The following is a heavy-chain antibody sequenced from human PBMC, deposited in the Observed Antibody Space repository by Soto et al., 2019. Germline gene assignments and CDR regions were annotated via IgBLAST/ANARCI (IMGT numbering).Heavy chain of an antibody. V-gene: IGHV4-38-2*01. CDR1: GYSISSGYY. Sequence: PSETLSLTCAVSGYSISSGYYWGWIRQPPGKGLEWIGSIYHSGSTYNNPSLKSRVTISVDTSKNQFSLKLSSVTAADTAVYYCARVGGYGMDVWGQGTMVTVSS. CDR2: IYHSGST. CDR3: ARVGGYGMDV. D-gene: IGHD3-10*01. J-gene: IGHJ6*02.